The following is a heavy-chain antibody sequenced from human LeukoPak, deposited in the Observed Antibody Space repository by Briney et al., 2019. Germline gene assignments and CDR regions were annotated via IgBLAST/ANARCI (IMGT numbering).Heavy chain of an antibody. D-gene: IGHD3-22*01. J-gene: IGHJ3*01. Sequence: SETLSLTCAVYGGSFSGYYWSWIRQPPGKGLEWIGEINHSGSTNYNPSLKSRVTISVDTSKNQFSLKLSSVTAADTAVYYCASFAPSYYDRSGYYTEDAFDLWGQGTMVTVSS. CDR3: ASFAPSYYDRSGYYTEDAFDL. V-gene: IGHV4-34*01. CDR1: GGSFSGYY. CDR2: INHSGST.